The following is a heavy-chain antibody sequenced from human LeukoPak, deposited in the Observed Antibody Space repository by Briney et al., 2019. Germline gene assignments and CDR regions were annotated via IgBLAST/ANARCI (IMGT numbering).Heavy chain of an antibody. CDR1: GGTFSSYA. D-gene: IGHD6-19*01. CDR2: IIVMFGTV. V-gene: IGHV1-69*05. Sequence: VKVSCKASGGTFSSYAINWVRQVPGQGLGWMGGIIVMFGTVNPAQNFQGRVTITTDESTSTAYMELSSLRFEDTAVYYCATSATSGWYGYFLHWGQGTLVNVFS. CDR3: ATSATSGWYGYFLH. J-gene: IGHJ1*01.